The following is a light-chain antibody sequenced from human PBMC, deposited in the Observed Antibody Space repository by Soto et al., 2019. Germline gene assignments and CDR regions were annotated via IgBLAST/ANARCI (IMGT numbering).Light chain of an antibody. CDR3: CSYVTTPEI. J-gene: IGLJ1*01. CDR2: EVS. CDR1: SSDVGAYNF. Sequence: QSALTQPASVSGSPGQSITISCTGTSSDVGAYNFVSWYQQHPGNAPKLIIYEVSNRPSGVPDRFSGSNSGNTASLTISGLQAEDEADYYCCSYVTTPEIFGTGTKLTVL. V-gene: IGLV2-14*01.